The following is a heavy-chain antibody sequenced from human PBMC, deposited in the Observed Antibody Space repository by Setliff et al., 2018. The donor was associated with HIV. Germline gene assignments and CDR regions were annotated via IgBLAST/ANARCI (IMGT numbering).Heavy chain of an antibody. CDR2: IYYSGPT. D-gene: IGHD6-6*01. Sequence: LSLTCTVSGDSVSSASYYWSWIRQPPGTGLEWLGYIYYSGPTKYNPSLKSRVTISEDTSKNQFSLKLSSVTAADTAVYYCASEAWTSYRSSSGYYYYYMDVWGKGTTVTVSS. V-gene: IGHV4-61*01. J-gene: IGHJ6*03. CDR1: GDSVSSASYY. CDR3: ASEAWTSYRSSSGYYYYYMDV.